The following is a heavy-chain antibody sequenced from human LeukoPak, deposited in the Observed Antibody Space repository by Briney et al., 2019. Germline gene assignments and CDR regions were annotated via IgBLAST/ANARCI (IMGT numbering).Heavy chain of an antibody. D-gene: IGHD3-10*01. Sequence: GGSLRLSCAASGFTVSSNYMNWVRQAPGKGLEWVSVIDSGDRTYYADSVKGRFTISRDNSKNTLYLQMNSLRAEDTAVYYCARDQGSGTNDYWGQGTLVTVSS. J-gene: IGHJ4*02. CDR1: GFTVSSNY. CDR3: ARDQGSGTNDY. CDR2: IDSGDRT. V-gene: IGHV3-66*01.